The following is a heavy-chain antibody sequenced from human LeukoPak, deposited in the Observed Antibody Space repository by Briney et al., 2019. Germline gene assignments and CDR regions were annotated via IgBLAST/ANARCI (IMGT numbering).Heavy chain of an antibody. CDR3: ARAVYSNYPSQRFDF. D-gene: IGHD4-11*01. CDR2: TSGTG. V-gene: IGHV4-4*07. Sequence: SETLSLTCTVSGDSISSHYLGWIRQPAGKGLEWIGITSGTGNYNPSLKSRVTISIDTSKNQFSLNLNSVTAADTSVYYCARAVYSNYPSQRFDFWGQGTLVTVSS. CDR1: GDSISSHY. J-gene: IGHJ4*02.